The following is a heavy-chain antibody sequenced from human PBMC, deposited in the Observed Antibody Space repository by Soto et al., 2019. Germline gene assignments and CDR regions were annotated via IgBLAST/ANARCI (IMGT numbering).Heavy chain of an antibody. D-gene: IGHD4-4*01. Sequence: SVKVSCKASGGTFSSYAISWVRQAPGQGLEWMGGIIPIFGTANYAQKFQGRVTITADESTSTAYMELSSLRSEDTAVYYCAREDVTTGLYYYYGMDVWGQGTTVTAP. J-gene: IGHJ6*02. V-gene: IGHV1-69*13. CDR3: AREDVTTGLYYYYGMDV. CDR2: IIPIFGTA. CDR1: GGTFSSYA.